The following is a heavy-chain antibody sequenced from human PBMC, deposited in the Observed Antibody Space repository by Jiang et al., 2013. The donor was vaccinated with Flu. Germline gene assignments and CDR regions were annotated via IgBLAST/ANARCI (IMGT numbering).Heavy chain of an antibody. J-gene: IGHJ6*02. Sequence: GGSLRLSCAASGFTFSSYSMNWVRQAPGKGLEWVSYISTSSSDIYYAYSVKGRFTVSRDNAKNSLYLQMNSLRAEDTAVYYCANTGDYDYYGMDVWGQGTTVTVSS. CDR2: ISTSSSDI. CDR3: ANTGDYDYYGMDV. CDR1: GFTFSSYS. D-gene: IGHD3-22*01. V-gene: IGHV3-48*01.